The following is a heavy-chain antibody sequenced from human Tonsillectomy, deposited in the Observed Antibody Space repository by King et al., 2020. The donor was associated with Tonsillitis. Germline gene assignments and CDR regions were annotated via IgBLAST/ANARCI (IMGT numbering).Heavy chain of an antibody. CDR3: ARCAAMVLYYYYYGMDV. CDR2: ISSSSSTI. V-gene: IGHV3-48*01. Sequence: VQLVESGGGLVQPGGSLRLSCAASGFTFSSYSMNWVRQAPGKGLEWVSYISSSSSTIYYADSVKGRFTISRDNAKNSLYLQMNSLRAEDTAVYYCARCAAMVLYYYYYGMDVWGQGTTVTVSS. J-gene: IGHJ6*02. D-gene: IGHD5-18*01. CDR1: GFTFSSYS.